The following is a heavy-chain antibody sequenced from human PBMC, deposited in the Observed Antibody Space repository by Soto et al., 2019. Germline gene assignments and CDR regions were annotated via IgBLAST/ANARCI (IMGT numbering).Heavy chain of an antibody. CDR3: TTEVTDYDFWSGYYSPFYYYYYGMDV. Sequence: EVQLVESGGGLVKPGGSLRLSCAASGFTFSNAWMSWVRQAPGKGLEWVGRIKSKTDGGTTDYAAPVKGRFTISRDDSKNTPYLQNNSLKTEEPGVYYCTTEVTDYDFWSGYYSPFYYYYYGMDVWGQGTTVTVSS. CDR2: IKSKTDGGTT. D-gene: IGHD3-3*01. V-gene: IGHV3-15*01. CDR1: GFTFSNAW. J-gene: IGHJ6*02.